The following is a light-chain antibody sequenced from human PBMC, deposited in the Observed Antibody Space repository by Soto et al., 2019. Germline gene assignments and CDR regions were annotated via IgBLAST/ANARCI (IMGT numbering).Light chain of an antibody. CDR1: SSNIGNNY. V-gene: IGLV1-51*01. CDR2: DNN. J-gene: IGLJ3*02. Sequence: QSVLTQPPSVSAAPGQTVTISCSGSSSNIGNNYVSWYQHLPGTAPKLLIYDNNKRPSGIPDRFSGSKSGTSATLGITGLQTGDEADYYCGTWDSSLTAWVFGGGTKLTVL. CDR3: GTWDSSLTAWV.